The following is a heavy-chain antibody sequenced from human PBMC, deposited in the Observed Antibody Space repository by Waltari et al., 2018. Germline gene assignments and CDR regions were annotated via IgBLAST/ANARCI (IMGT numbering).Heavy chain of an antibody. D-gene: IGHD3-10*01. Sequence: SVSSGSYYWSWIRQPPGKGLEWIGYIYYSGSTNYNPSLKSRVTISVDTSKNQFSLKLSSVTAADTAVYYCARDRGLLWFGERLGAFDIWGQGTMVTVSS. CDR1: SVSSGSYY. CDR3: ARDRGLLWFGERLGAFDI. CDR2: IYYSGST. V-gene: IGHV4-61*01. J-gene: IGHJ3*02.